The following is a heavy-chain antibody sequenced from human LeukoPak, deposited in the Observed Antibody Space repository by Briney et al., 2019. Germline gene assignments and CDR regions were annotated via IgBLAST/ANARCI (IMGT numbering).Heavy chain of an antibody. CDR2: IIPILGIA. V-gene: IGHV1-69*04. Sequence: ASVKVSCKASGGTFSSYAISWVRQAPGRGLEWMGRIIPILGIANYAQKFQGRVTITADKSTSTAYMELSSLRSEDTAVYYCARESYYDSSGYGWFDPWGQGTLVTVSS. CDR3: ARESYYDSSGYGWFDP. D-gene: IGHD3-22*01. CDR1: GGTFSSYA. J-gene: IGHJ5*02.